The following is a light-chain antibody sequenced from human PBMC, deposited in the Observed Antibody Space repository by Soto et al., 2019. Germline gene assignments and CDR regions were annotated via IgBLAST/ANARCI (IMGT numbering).Light chain of an antibody. V-gene: IGLV2-23*01. Sequence: QSVLTQPASVSGSPGQSITISCTGTSCDVGSYNLVSWYQQHPGKAPKLMIYEGSKRPSGVSNRYSGSKSGNTASLTISGLQAEDEADYYCCSYAGSSTSYVFGTGTKLTVL. CDR2: EGS. CDR1: SCDVGSYNL. J-gene: IGLJ1*01. CDR3: CSYAGSSTSYV.